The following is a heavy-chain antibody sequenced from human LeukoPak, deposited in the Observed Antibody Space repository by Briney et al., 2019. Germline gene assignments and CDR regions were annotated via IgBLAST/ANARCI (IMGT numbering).Heavy chain of an antibody. CDR1: GYTFTSYD. V-gene: IGHV1-8*01. J-gene: IGHJ4*02. CDR3: ARELGGWSGYSGY. Sequence: ASVKVSCKASGYTFTSYDINWVRQATGQGLEWMGWMSPNSGNTGYAQKFQGRVTMTRDTSISTAYMELSRLRSDDTAVYYCARELGGWSGYSGYWGQGTLVTVSS. D-gene: IGHD3-3*01. CDR2: MSPNSGNT.